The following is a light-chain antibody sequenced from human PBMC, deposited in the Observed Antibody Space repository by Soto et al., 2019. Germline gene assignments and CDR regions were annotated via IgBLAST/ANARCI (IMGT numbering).Light chain of an antibody. CDR2: GAS. Sequence: EIVLTQSPATLSVSPGERATLSCRASQSVGTKLAWYQQKPGQAPSLLIYGASTRATGIPARFSGSGSGTEFTLTISSLQSEDFAVYYCQQYNDRPPLTFGGGTKV. J-gene: IGKJ4*01. CDR1: QSVGTK. V-gene: IGKV3-15*01. CDR3: QQYNDRPPLT.